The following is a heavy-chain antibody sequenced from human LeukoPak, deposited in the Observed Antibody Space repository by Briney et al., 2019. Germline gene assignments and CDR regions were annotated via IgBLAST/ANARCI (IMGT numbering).Heavy chain of an antibody. V-gene: IGHV4-34*01. CDR1: GGSFSGYY. CDR3: ARDLIIVVVPAGRGNWFDP. Sequence: SETLSLTCAVYGGSFSGYYWSWIRQPPGKGLERIGEINHSGSTNYNPSLKSRVTISVDTSKNQFSLKLSSVTAADTAVYYCARDLIIVVVPAGRGNWFDPWGQGTLVTVSS. J-gene: IGHJ5*02. CDR2: INHSGST. D-gene: IGHD2-2*01.